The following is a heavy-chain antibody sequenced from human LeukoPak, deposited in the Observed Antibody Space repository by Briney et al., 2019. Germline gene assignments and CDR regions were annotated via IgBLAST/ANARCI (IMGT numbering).Heavy chain of an antibody. CDR3: ARDRSSGAFDY. D-gene: IGHD2-15*01. CDR1: GFTFSSYG. J-gene: IGHJ4*02. Sequence: GGSLRLSCAASGFTFSSYGMHWVRQAPGRGLEWVAIIWHDGSKKYYADSVKGRFTISRDNSKNTLDLQMNSLRAEDTAVYYCARDRSSGAFDYWGQGTLVTVSS. CDR2: IWHDGSKK. V-gene: IGHV3-33*01.